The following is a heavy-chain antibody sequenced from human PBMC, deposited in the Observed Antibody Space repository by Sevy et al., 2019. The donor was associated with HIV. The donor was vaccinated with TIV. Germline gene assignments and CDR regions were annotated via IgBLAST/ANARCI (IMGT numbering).Heavy chain of an antibody. CDR3: ARGNQGVPAAIHDWFDP. D-gene: IGHD2-2*01. CDR1: GGIFSNYV. V-gene: IGHV1-69*13. Sequence: ASLKVSCKTSGGIFSNYVMHWVRQAPGQGLEWMGGFIPIFGKTKYAQKFQGRVTLTEDESTGTAYMELSSLTSEDTAVYFCARGNQGVPAAIHDWFDPWGQGTLVTVSS. J-gene: IGHJ5*02. CDR2: FIPIFGKT.